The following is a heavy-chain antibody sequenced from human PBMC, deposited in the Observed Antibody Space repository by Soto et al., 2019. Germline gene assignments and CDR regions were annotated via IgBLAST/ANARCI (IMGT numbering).Heavy chain of an antibody. J-gene: IGHJ4*02. D-gene: IGHD3-10*01. CDR2: INPILSMS. V-gene: IGHV1-69*02. Sequence: KVSCKASGDTFSFYSINWVRQAPGLGLEWMGRINPILSMSNYAQRFQGRVTMTADKSTSTAYMELSGLRSEDTAIYYCASSYGSGYRAFDYWGQGALVTVSS. CDR3: ASSYGSGYRAFDY. CDR1: GDTFSFYS.